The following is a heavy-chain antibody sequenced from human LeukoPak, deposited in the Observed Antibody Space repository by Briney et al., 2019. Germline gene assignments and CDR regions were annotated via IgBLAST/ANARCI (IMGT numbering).Heavy chain of an antibody. CDR2: IIPILGIA. J-gene: IGHJ4*02. Sequence: SVKVSCKASGGTFSSYAISWVRQAPGQGLEWMGRIIPILGIANYAQKFQGRVTITADKSTNTAYMELSSLRSEDTAVYYCARDTNLLPDYWGQGTLVTVSS. CDR1: GGTFSSYA. D-gene: IGHD2-2*01. V-gene: IGHV1-69*04. CDR3: ARDTNLLPDY.